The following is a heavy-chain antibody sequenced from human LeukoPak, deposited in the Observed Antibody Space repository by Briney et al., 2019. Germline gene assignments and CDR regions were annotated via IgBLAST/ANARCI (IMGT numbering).Heavy chain of an antibody. CDR1: GFTVSSNY. V-gene: IGHV3-53*01. Sequence: PGGSLRLSCVASGFTVSSNYMSWVRQAPGKGLEWVSVIYTSGSTHYAVSVKGRFTISRDNSKNTLFLQMNSLRVEDTAVYYCARDVVDSRGWYYRWFDPWGQGTLVTVSS. CDR3: ARDVVDSRGWYYRWFDP. J-gene: IGHJ5*02. CDR2: IYTSGST. D-gene: IGHD6-19*01.